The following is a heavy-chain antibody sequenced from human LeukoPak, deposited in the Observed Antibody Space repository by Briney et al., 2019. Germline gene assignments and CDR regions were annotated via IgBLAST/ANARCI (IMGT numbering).Heavy chain of an antibody. CDR1: GYSFTNYG. D-gene: IGHD3-10*01. CDR2: ISTYDGDT. Sequence: ASVTVSFTTSGYSFTNYGIIWVRQAPGQGLEWVGWISTYDGDTSSAHKFLGRVTMTTDTSTTTAYMEVRTLKSEDTAVYYCARSGCTTMNRGRLEAEYWGQGTLIIVSS. J-gene: IGHJ4*02. CDR3: ARSGCTTMNRGRLEAEY. V-gene: IGHV1-18*01.